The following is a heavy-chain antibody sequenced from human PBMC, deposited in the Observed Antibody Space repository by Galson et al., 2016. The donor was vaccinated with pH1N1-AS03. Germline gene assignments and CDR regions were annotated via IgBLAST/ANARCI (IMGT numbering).Heavy chain of an antibody. CDR2: TYYRSRWYN. CDR3: ARGRSSAMDV. Sequence: CAISGDSVSSNSVAWNWIRQSPSRGLEWLGRTYYRSRWYNDYALSVKSRITINPDTSKNQFSLHLNSVTSEDTAVYYCARGRSSAMDVWGKGTTVTVSS. CDR1: GDSVSSNSVA. J-gene: IGHJ6*04. D-gene: IGHD5/OR15-5a*01. V-gene: IGHV6-1*01.